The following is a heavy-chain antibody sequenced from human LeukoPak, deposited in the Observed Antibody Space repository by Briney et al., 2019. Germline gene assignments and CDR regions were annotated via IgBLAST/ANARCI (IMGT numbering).Heavy chain of an antibody. CDR2: IDPNSGGT. Sequence: ASVKVSCKAYGYTFTGCAMHWVRQAPGQGLEWVGRIDPNSGGTNYAQDFQGRVTITRDTSINTAYMELSRLRSDDTAMYYCTRDLTISGPIGIWGQGTLVTVSA. CDR1: GYTFTGCA. V-gene: IGHV1-2*06. J-gene: IGHJ4*02. D-gene: IGHD3-9*01. CDR3: TRDLTISGPIGI.